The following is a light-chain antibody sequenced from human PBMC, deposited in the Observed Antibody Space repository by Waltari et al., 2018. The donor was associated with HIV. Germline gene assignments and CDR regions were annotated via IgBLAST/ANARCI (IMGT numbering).Light chain of an antibody. Sequence: DIQLTQSPSFLSASVGDRVTITCRASQGISNYLAWYQQEPGKAPKLLSFTASTLQSGVPSRFSGSGSGTEFTLTISSLQPEDFATYYCQQLNSYPRTFGQGTKVEIK. CDR3: QQLNSYPRT. J-gene: IGKJ1*01. V-gene: IGKV1-9*01. CDR1: QGISNY. CDR2: TAS.